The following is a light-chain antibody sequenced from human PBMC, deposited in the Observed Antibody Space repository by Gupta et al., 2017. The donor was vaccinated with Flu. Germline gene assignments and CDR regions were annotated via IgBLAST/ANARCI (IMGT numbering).Light chain of an antibody. J-gene: IGKJ1*01. V-gene: IGKV4-1*01. CDR2: WAS. CDR1: QNVLYISNNKNY. CDR3: QQYYTTPWT. Sequence: DLVMTQSPDFLAVSLGERATINCKSSQNVLYISNNKNYLAWYQQKPGQPPKLLISWASTRESGVPDRFSGSGSETDFTLTISSLKAEDVAVYYCQQYYTTPWTFGQGTSVEIK.